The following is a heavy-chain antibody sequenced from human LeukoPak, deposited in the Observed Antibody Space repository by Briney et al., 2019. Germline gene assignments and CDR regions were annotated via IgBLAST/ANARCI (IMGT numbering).Heavy chain of an antibody. Sequence: GGSLRLSCVASGFTFNNYGMHWVRQAPGKGLEWVAFIGYNGNNQYYADSVKGRFTISRDNSKNTLYLQMNSLKGDDTAVYYCAKDSALYYIDVWGKGTTVIISS. CDR2: IGYNGNNQ. CDR3: AKDSALYYIDV. V-gene: IGHV3-30*02. D-gene: IGHD3-10*01. J-gene: IGHJ6*03. CDR1: GFTFNNYG.